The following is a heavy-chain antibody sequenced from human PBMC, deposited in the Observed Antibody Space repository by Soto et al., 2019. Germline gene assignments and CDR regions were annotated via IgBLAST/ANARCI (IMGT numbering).Heavy chain of an antibody. Sequence: ASVKVSCKASGYTFTSYGISWVRQAPGQGLEWMGWISAYNGNTNYAQKLQGRVTMTTDTSTSTAYMELRSMRSDDTAVYYCARNYDFWSGYSEPDYHYYGMDVWGQGTTVTVSS. V-gene: IGHV1-18*04. CDR1: GYTFTSYG. CDR3: ARNYDFWSGYSEPDYHYYGMDV. J-gene: IGHJ6*02. CDR2: ISAYNGNT. D-gene: IGHD3-3*01.